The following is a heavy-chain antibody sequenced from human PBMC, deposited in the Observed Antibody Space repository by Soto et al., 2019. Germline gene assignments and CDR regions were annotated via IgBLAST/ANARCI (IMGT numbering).Heavy chain of an antibody. D-gene: IGHD3-10*01. CDR3: ARGDRGGSGSPASYYYSGLDV. V-gene: IGHV3-23*01. J-gene: IGHJ6*02. CDR2: VSAGGDMT. Sequence: DVQLLETGGHLVQPGGYLRLSCAASGFTFSSYAMIWVRQAPGKGLEWVSSVSAGGDMTYYSDSVKGRFTISRDNSNNALVLQMNSLRIEDTALYYCARGDRGGSGSPASYYYSGLDVWGLGTTVTVS. CDR1: GFTFSSYA.